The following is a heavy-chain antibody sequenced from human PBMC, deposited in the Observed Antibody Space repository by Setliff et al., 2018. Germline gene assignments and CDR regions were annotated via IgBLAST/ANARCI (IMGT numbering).Heavy chain of an antibody. CDR2: ISAYNGNT. Sequence: GASVKVSCKASGYTFTSYGISWVRQAPGQGLEWMGWISAYNGNTNYAQKLQGRVTMTTDTSTNTGYMELRSLRSDDTAFYYCARADYSSSLHYFDCWGQGTLVTVPQ. V-gene: IGHV1-18*01. D-gene: IGHD6-13*01. J-gene: IGHJ4*02. CDR3: ARADYSSSLHYFDC. CDR1: GYTFTSYG.